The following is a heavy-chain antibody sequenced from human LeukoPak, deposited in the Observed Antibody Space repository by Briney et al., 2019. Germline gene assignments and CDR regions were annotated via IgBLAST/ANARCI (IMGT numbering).Heavy chain of an antibody. CDR1: TSR. Sequence: ASVKVSCKATSRISWVRQAPGQGLEWMGWIGTYGGDTYYAQKFQGGISVTTDTSTSTVYMELRNLRSDDTAVYYCARDLWNFYDDSGYNRDFDSWGQGTLVTVSS. D-gene: IGHD3-22*01. CDR2: IGTYGGDT. CDR3: ARDLWNFYDDSGYNRDFDS. V-gene: IGHV1-18*01. J-gene: IGHJ5*01.